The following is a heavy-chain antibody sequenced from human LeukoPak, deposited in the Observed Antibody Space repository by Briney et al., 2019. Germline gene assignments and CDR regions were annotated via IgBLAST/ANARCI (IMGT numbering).Heavy chain of an antibody. Sequence: GASVTVSFKASGYTFTSYGISWVRQAPGQGLEWMGWISAYNGNTNYAQKLQGRVTMTTDTSTSTAYRELRSLRSDDTAVYYCARNSRYDFWSGYSDYWGQGTLVTVSS. CDR2: ISAYNGNT. CDR3: ARNSRYDFWSGYSDY. J-gene: IGHJ4*02. CDR1: GYTFTSYG. V-gene: IGHV1-18*01. D-gene: IGHD3-3*01.